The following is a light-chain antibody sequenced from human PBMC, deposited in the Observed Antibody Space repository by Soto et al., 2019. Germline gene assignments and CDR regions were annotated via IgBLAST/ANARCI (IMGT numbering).Light chain of an antibody. CDR1: LSISTW. V-gene: IGKV1-5*03. Sequence: DIQMTQSPSTLSASVGDRAIITCRARLSISTWVAWYQQKPGKAPNLLIVKASSLESGVPSRFSGRGYGTEFTLTISSLQRDDFATYYGQQYDSLLSFGGGTQVDSK. CDR3: QQYDSLLS. J-gene: IGKJ4*01. CDR2: KAS.